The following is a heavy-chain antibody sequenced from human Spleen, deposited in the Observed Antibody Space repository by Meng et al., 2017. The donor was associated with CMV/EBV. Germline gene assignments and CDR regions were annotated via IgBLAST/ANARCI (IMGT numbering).Heavy chain of an antibody. CDR3: ATSEVYYDILPVW. Sequence: CAASGFTVSSDYMSWVRQAPGKGLEWISVIYSGDSTYYADSVKGRFTISRDTSKNMLYLQMHSLRAEDTAVYYCATSEVYYDILPVWWGQGTLVTVSS. CDR2: IYSGDST. D-gene: IGHD3-9*01. CDR1: GFTVSSDY. V-gene: IGHV3-53*01. J-gene: IGHJ4*02.